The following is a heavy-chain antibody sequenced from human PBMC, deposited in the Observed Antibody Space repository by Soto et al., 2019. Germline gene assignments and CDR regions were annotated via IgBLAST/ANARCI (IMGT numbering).Heavy chain of an antibody. CDR1: GYTFTSYG. Sequence: QVHLVQSGAEVKKPGASVKVSCKGSGYTFTSYGITWVRQAPGQGLEGMGWSSAHNGNTGYAQKLQGRVTVTRDTSTSTAYMELRSLRSDDTAVYYCARGRYGDYWGQGALVTVSS. V-gene: IGHV1-18*01. CDR3: ARGRYGDY. J-gene: IGHJ4*02. D-gene: IGHD1-1*01. CDR2: SSAHNGNT.